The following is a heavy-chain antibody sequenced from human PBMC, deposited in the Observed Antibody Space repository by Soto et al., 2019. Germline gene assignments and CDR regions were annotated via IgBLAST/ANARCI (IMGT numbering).Heavy chain of an antibody. D-gene: IGHD6-19*01. Sequence: QVQLVESGGGVVQPGRSLRLSCAASGFTFSSYGMHWVGQAPGKGLGWVAVISYDGSNKYYADSVKGRFTISRDNSKNTLYLQMNSLRAEDTAVYYCAKGRGMATSRSWGQGTLVTVSS. CDR1: GFTFSSYG. J-gene: IGHJ5*02. CDR2: ISYDGSNK. V-gene: IGHV3-30*18. CDR3: AKGRGMATSRS.